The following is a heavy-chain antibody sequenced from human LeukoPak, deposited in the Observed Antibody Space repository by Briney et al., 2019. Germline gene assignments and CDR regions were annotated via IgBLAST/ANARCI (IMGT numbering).Heavy chain of an antibody. CDR3: ARAVLLWFGDFPYYFDY. J-gene: IGHJ4*02. V-gene: IGHV1-3*01. CDR1: GYTFTIYA. CDR2: INAGNGNT. Sequence: ASVKVSCNASGYTFTIYAMHWVRQAPGQRLEWVGWINAGNGNTKYSQKFQGRVTITRDTSASTAYMELSSLRSEDTAVYYCARAVLLWFGDFPYYFDYWGQGTLVTVSS. D-gene: IGHD3-10*01.